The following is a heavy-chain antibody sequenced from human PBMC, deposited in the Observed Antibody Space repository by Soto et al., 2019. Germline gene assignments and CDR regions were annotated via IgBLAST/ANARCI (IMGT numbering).Heavy chain of an antibody. CDR3: ARGVGSGSYYNQYNWFDP. J-gene: IGHJ5*02. CDR1: GYTFFSYG. CDR2: ISAYNGNT. Sequence: GGPVKVSCKASGYTFFSYGIRWVRQAPGQGLELMGWISAYNGNTHYAQKLQGRVTMTTDTSTSTAYMELRSLRSDDTAVYYCARGVGSGSYYNQYNWFDPWGQGTLVTVSS. D-gene: IGHD3-10*01. V-gene: IGHV1-18*01.